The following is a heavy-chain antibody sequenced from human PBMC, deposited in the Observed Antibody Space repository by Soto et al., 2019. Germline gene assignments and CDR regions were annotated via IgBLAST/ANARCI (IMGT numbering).Heavy chain of an antibody. CDR2: LYPGASDT. D-gene: IGHD6-13*01. CDR1: GYSFTSYW. Sequence: PGESLKISRKRSGYSFTSYWSGGVPHMPGKGLEWMGLLYPGASDTRSSPSFQGQVTISADKAISTAYLQWSSLKASDTAMYFCASTSSAGKYSYVMDVWGQGTTVTVSS. CDR3: ASTSSAGKYSYVMDV. J-gene: IGHJ6*02. V-gene: IGHV5-51*01.